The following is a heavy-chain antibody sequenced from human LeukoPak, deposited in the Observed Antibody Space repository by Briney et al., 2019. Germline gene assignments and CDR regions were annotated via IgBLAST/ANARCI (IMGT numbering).Heavy chain of an antibody. J-gene: IGHJ6*04. D-gene: IGHD5-12*01. Sequence: AGGSLRLSCAASGFTFSSYSMNWVRQAPGKGLEWVSSISSSSSYIYYADSVKGRFTISRDNAKNSLYLQMNSLRAEDTAVYYCARGLRNSGYETPYYYYGMDVWGKGTTVTVSS. CDR2: ISSSSSYI. V-gene: IGHV3-21*01. CDR3: ARGLRNSGYETPYYYYGMDV. CDR1: GFTFSSYS.